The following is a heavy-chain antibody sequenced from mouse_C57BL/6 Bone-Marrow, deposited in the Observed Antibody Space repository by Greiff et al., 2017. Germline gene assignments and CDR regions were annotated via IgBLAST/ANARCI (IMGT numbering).Heavy chain of an antibody. CDR3: AREGVVATDY. CDR2: INPNYGTT. D-gene: IGHD1-1*01. CDR1: GYSFTDYN. J-gene: IGHJ2*01. Sequence: EVKLVESGPELVKPGASVTISCKASGYSFTDYNMTWVKQSHGQSLEWIGVINPNYGTTSYNQKFKGKATLTVDQSSSTAYMQLISLTSEDSAVXYCAREGVVATDYWGQGTTLTVSS. V-gene: IGHV1-39*01.